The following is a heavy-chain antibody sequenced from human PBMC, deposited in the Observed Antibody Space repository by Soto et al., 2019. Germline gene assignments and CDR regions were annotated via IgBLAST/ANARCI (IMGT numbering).Heavy chain of an antibody. V-gene: IGHV3-33*01. CDR3: ARAGIAVAGHFDY. CDR1: GFTFSSYG. Sequence: QVQLVESGGGVVQPGRSLRLSCAASGFTFSSYGMHWVRQAPGKGLEWVAVIWYDGSNKYYADSVKGRFTISRDNSKNTLYLQMNSLRADDTAVYYCARAGIAVAGHFDYWGQGTLVTVSS. J-gene: IGHJ4*02. CDR2: IWYDGSNK. D-gene: IGHD6-19*01.